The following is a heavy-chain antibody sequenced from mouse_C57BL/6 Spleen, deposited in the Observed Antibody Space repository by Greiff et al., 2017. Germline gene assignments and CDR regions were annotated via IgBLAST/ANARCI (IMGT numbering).Heavy chain of an antibody. CDR3: ARHFYYYGSSPDWYFDV. Sequence: EVQLQESGGGLVKPGGSLKLSCAASGFTFSSYTMSWVRQTPEKRLEWVATISGGGGNTYYPDSVKGRFTISRDNAKNSLYLQMSSLRSEDTALYYCARHFYYYGSSPDWYFDVWGTGTTVTVSS. CDR2: ISGGGGNT. CDR1: GFTFSSYT. V-gene: IGHV5-9*01. J-gene: IGHJ1*03. D-gene: IGHD1-1*01.